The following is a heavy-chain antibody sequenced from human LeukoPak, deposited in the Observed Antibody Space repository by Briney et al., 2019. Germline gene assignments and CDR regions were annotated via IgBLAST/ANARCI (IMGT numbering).Heavy chain of an antibody. CDR1: GGSFSGYY. CDR3: ARGLGYYDSSGA. J-gene: IGHJ5*02. D-gene: IGHD3-22*01. CDR2: INHSGST. V-gene: IGHV4-34*01. Sequence: PSETLSLTCAVHGGSFSGYYWSWIRQPPGKGLEWIGEINHSGSTNYNPSLKSRVTISVDTSKNQFSLKLSSVTAADTAVYYCARGLGYYDSSGAWGQGTLVTVPS.